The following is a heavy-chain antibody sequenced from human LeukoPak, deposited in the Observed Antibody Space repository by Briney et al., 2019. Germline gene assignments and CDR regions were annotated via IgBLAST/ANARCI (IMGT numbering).Heavy chain of an antibody. CDR1: GFTFSTYS. J-gene: IGHJ5*02. CDR2: ISSSSYI. D-gene: IGHD2/OR15-2a*01. CDR3: ARVELIGALPTSFDP. V-gene: IGHV3-21*01. Sequence: GGSLRLSCAASGFTFSTYSMNWVRQAPGKGLEWVSSISSSSYIYYADSVKGRFTISRDNAKNSQYLQMNSLRDEDTAVYYCARVELIGALPTSFDPWGQGTLVTVSS.